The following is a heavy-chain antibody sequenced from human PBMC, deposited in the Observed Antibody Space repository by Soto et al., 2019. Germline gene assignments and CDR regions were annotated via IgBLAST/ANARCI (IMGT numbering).Heavy chain of an antibody. J-gene: IGHJ4*02. Sequence: EVQLLESGGGLVQPGGSLRLSCAASGFTFSSYAMSWVRQAPGKGLDWVSAISGSGGSTYYADSVKGRFTISRDNSKNTLYLQMNCLRAEDTAVYYCAKAGGRYYDSSGYWGIDYWGQGTLVTVSS. V-gene: IGHV3-23*01. CDR2: ISGSGGST. CDR3: AKAGGRYYDSSGYWGIDY. CDR1: GFTFSSYA. D-gene: IGHD3-22*01.